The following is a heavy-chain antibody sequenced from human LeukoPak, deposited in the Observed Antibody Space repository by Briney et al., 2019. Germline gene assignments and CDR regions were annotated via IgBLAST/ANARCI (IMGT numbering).Heavy chain of an antibody. Sequence: ASVKASCKASGYTFTSYGISWVRQAPGQGLEWMGWIGTYKGNTNYAQKFQGRVTITADKSTSTAYMELSSLRSEDTAVYYCASIPKVQLERRWAFDIWGQGTMVTVSS. D-gene: IGHD1-1*01. CDR2: IGTYKGNT. CDR3: ASIPKVQLERRWAFDI. V-gene: IGHV1-18*01. CDR1: GYTFTSYG. J-gene: IGHJ3*02.